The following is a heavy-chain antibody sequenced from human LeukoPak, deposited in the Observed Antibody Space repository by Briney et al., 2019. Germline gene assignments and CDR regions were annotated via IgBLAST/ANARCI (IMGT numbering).Heavy chain of an antibody. Sequence: ASVKVSCKASGGTFSSYAISWVRQAPGQGLEWMGGIIPIFGTANYAQKFQGRVTITADESTSTAYMELSSLRSEDTAVYYCARGSGMATILYYGMDVWGQGTTVTVSS. D-gene: IGHD5-24*01. CDR2: IIPIFGTA. V-gene: IGHV1-69*13. J-gene: IGHJ6*02. CDR3: ARGSGMATILYYGMDV. CDR1: GGTFSSYA.